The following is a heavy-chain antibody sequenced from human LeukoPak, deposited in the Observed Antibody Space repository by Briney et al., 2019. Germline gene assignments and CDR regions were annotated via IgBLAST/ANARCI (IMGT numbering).Heavy chain of an antibody. CDR2: TYYRSTWYN. D-gene: IGHD2-2*01. CDR1: GDIVSSNSVT. V-gene: IGHV6-1*01. Sequence: SQTLSLTCAISGDIVSSNSVTWNWIRQSPSRGLEWLGRTYYRSTWYNDYAVSVRGRITVNPDTSKNQFSLHLNSVTPEDTAVYYCARGYGEGYCSSTSCFYFDYWGQGTLVTVSS. CDR3: ARGYGEGYCSSTSCFYFDY. J-gene: IGHJ4*02.